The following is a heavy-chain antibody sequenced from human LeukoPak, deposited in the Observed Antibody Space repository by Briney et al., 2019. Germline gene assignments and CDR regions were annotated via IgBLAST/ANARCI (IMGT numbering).Heavy chain of an antibody. D-gene: IGHD3-10*01. J-gene: IGHJ3*02. Sequence: ASVKVSCKASGGTFSSYAISWVRQAPGQGLEWMGGIIPIFGTASYAQKFQGRVTITADKSTSTAYMELSSLRSEDTAVYYCARPAASMVRGVINGAFDIWGQGTMVTVSS. CDR2: IIPIFGTA. V-gene: IGHV1-69*06. CDR1: GGTFSSYA. CDR3: ARPAASMVRGVINGAFDI.